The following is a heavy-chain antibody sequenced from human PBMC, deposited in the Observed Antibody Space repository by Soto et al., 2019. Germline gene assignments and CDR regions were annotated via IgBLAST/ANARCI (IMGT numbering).Heavy chain of an antibody. D-gene: IGHD5-18*01. CDR1: GFTFSSYA. Sequence: GGSLRLSCAASGFTFSSYAMHWVRQAPGKGLEWVAVISYDGSNKYYADSVKGRFTISRDNSKNTLYLQMNSLRAEDTAVYYCARDQALYSYGPLDYWGQGTLVTVSS. CDR2: ISYDGSNK. V-gene: IGHV3-30-3*01. CDR3: ARDQALYSYGPLDY. J-gene: IGHJ4*02.